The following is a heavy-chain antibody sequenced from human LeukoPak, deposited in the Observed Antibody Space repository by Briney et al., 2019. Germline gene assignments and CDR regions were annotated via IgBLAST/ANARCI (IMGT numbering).Heavy chain of an antibody. Sequence: PGGSLRLSCAASGFTFSSYDMHWVRQATGKGLECVSAIGTAGDTYYPGSVKGRFTISRENAKNSLYLQMNSLRAADTAVYYCARVGVVGDAFDIWGQGTMVTVSS. J-gene: IGHJ3*02. D-gene: IGHD3-16*01. CDR2: IGTAGDT. V-gene: IGHV3-13*04. CDR1: GFTFSSYD. CDR3: ARVGVVGDAFDI.